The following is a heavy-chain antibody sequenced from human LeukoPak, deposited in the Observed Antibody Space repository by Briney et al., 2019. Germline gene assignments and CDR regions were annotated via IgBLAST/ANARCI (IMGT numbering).Heavy chain of an antibody. CDR1: GFTFNNYA. J-gene: IGHJ4*02. CDR2: ISGSGDST. Sequence: GGSLRLSCAASGFTFNNYAMSWVRQAPGKGLEWISEISGSGDSTYYADSVKGRFTVSRDNPKNTVYLQMNSLRVEDTAIYYCAPRHCSSNTCYLGFGYWGQGALVTVSS. V-gene: IGHV3-23*01. D-gene: IGHD2-2*01. CDR3: APRHCSSNTCYLGFGY.